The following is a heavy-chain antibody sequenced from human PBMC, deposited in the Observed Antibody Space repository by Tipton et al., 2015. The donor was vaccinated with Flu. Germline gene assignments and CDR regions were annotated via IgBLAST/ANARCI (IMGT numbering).Heavy chain of an antibody. CDR2: ISYDGSNK. D-gene: IGHD5-18*01. Sequence: SLRLSCAASGFTFSSYGMHWVRQAPGKGLEWVAVISYDGSNKYYADSVKGRFTISRDNSKNTLYLQMNSLRAEDTAVYYCAKGETSMVMGGLCYYYGMDVWGQGTTVTVSS. CDR3: AKGETSMVMGGLCYYYGMDV. V-gene: IGHV3-30*18. CDR1: GFTFSSYG. J-gene: IGHJ6*02.